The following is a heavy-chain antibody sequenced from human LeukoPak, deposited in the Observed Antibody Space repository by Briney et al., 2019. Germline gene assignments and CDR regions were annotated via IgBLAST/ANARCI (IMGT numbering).Heavy chain of an antibody. CDR3: ARAYYYDTSATPDY. J-gene: IGHJ4*02. Sequence: PGGSLRLSCAASGFTFSSYAMSWVRQAPGKGLEWVSAISGSGGSTYYADSVKGRFTISRDNSKNTLYLQMNSLRAEDTAVYYCARAYYYDTSATPDYWGQGTLVTVSS. D-gene: IGHD3-22*01. CDR2: ISGSGGST. CDR1: GFTFSSYA. V-gene: IGHV3-23*01.